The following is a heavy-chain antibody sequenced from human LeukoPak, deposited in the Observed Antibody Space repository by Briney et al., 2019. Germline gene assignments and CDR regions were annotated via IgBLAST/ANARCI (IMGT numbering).Heavy chain of an antibody. CDR3: ARGEVVAGYVGYFDY. D-gene: IGHD6-19*01. J-gene: IGHJ4*02. CDR1: GGSISSSSYY. CDR2: IYYSGST. V-gene: IGHV4-39*07. Sequence: SETLSLTCTVSGGSISSSSYYWGWIRQPPGKGLEWIGSIYYSGSTYYNPSLKSRVTISVDTSKNQFSLKLSSVTAADTAVYYCARGEVVAGYVGYFDYWGQGTLVTVSS.